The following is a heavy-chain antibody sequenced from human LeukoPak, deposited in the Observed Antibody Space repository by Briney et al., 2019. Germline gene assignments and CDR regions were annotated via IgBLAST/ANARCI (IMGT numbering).Heavy chain of an antibody. CDR2: INHSGST. CDR1: GGSFSGYY. CDR3: ARVAPATASGWFDP. J-gene: IGHJ5*02. Sequence: PSETLSLTCAVYGGSFSGYYWSWIRQPPGKGLEWIGEINHSGSTNYNPSLKSRGTISVDTSKNQFSLKLGSVTAADTAVYYCARVAPATASGWFDPWGQGTLVTVSS. D-gene: IGHD2-2*01. V-gene: IGHV4-34*01.